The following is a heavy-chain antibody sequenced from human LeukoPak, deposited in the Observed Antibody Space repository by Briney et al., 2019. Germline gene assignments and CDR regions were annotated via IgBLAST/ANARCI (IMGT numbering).Heavy chain of an antibody. J-gene: IGHJ4*02. D-gene: IGHD5-18*01. V-gene: IGHV4-59*01. CDR3: ARDRYSYGF. CDR2: ISYSGST. CDR1: SGSISSSY. Sequence: SETLSLTCVVSSGSISSSYWSWIRQPPGKGLEWIGFISYSGSTYYNPSLKSRVTMSVDTSKNQFSLNLRSVTAADTAVYYCARDRYSYGFWGQGILVTVSS.